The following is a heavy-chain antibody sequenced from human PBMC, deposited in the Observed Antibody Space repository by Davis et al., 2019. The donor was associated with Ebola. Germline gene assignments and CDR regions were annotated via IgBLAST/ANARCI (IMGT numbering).Heavy chain of an antibody. Sequence: PGGSLRLSCAASGFTFSSYAMHWVRQAPGKGLEWVAVISYDGSNKYYADSVKGRFTISRDNSKNTLYLQMNSLRAEDTAVYYCARVASIFGVVITWNDYWGQGTLVTVSS. CDR2: ISYDGSNK. CDR1: GFTFSSYA. CDR3: ARVASIFGVVITWNDY. J-gene: IGHJ4*02. V-gene: IGHV3-30-3*01. D-gene: IGHD3-3*01.